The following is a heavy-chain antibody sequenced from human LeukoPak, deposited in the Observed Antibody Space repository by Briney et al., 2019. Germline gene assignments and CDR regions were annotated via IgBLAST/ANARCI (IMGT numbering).Heavy chain of an antibody. CDR2: IYPGDSDT. J-gene: IGHJ4*02. D-gene: IGHD6-19*01. CDR3: ARIPKKYSSGWYVVYFDY. V-gene: IGHV5-51*01. CDR1: GYSFTSYW. Sequence: GESLKISCKGSGYSFTSYWIGCVRQMPGKGLEWMGIIYPGDSDTRYSPSFQGQVTISADKSISTAYLQWSSLKASDTAMYYCARIPKKYSSGWYVVYFDYWGQGTPVTVSS.